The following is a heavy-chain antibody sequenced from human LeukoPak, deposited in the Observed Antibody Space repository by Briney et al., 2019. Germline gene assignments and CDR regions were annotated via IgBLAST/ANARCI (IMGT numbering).Heavy chain of an antibody. CDR1: GFTFSTYN. Sequence: PGGSLRLSCTASGFTFSTYNMNWVRQAPGKGPEWVSYISSSGSTMYYADSVKGRFTISRDNAKHSLYLQMNNLRAEDTAIYYCARGANYYGSGSYYPAFDYWGQGTLVTVSS. D-gene: IGHD3-10*01. J-gene: IGHJ4*02. CDR2: ISSSGSTM. V-gene: IGHV3-48*04. CDR3: ARGANYYGSGSYYPAFDY.